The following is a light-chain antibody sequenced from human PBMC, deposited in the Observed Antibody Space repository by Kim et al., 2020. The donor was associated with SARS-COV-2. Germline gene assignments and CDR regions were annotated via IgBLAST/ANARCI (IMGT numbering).Light chain of an antibody. CDR3: SSYTSSSTWV. Sequence: GLSITISCTGTSSDVGCYRYVSWYQPHPGKAPKLMIYDVSYRPSGVSDRFSGSKSGNTASLTISGLQAEDEADFYCSSYTSSSTWVFGGGTQLTVL. CDR1: SSDVGCYRY. CDR2: DVS. V-gene: IGLV2-14*03. J-gene: IGLJ3*02.